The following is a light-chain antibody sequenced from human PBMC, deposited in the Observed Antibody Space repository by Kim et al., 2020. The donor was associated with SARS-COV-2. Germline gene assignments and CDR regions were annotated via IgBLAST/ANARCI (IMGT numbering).Light chain of an antibody. Sequence: DIQMTQSPSSLSASVGDRVTITCGASQSISSYLNWYQQKPGKAPKLLIYAASSLQSGVPSRFSGSGSGTDFTLTISSLQPEDFATYYCQQSYSTQYTFGQGTKLEI. CDR2: AAS. CDR1: QSISSY. V-gene: IGKV1-39*01. J-gene: IGKJ2*01. CDR3: QQSYSTQYT.